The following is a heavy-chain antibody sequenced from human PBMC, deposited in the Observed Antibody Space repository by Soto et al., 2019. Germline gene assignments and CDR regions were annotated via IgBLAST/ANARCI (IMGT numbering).Heavy chain of an antibody. D-gene: IGHD2-2*01. CDR2: IIPIFGTA. CDR1: GGTFSSYA. V-gene: IGHV1-69*13. CDR3: ARTPAAALSHFDY. J-gene: IGHJ4*02. Sequence: SVKVSCKASGGTFSSYAISWVRQAPGQGLEWMGGIIPIFGTANYAQKFQGRVTITADESTSTAYMELSSLRSEDTAVYYCARTPAAALSHFDYWGQGTLVTVSS.